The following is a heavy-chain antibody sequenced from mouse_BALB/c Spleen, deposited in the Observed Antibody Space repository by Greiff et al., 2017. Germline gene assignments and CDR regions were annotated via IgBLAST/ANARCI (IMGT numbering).Heavy chain of an antibody. CDR3: ARHGYYFDY. CDR1: GFSLTSYG. J-gene: IGHJ2*01. V-gene: IGHV2-9*02. CDR2: IWAGGST. Sequence: VQLKESGPGLVAPSQSLSITCTVSGFSLTSYGVHWVRQPPGKGLEWLGVIWAGGSTNYNSALMSRLSISKDNSKSQVFLKMNSLQTDDTAMYYCARHGYYFDYWGQGTTLTVSS.